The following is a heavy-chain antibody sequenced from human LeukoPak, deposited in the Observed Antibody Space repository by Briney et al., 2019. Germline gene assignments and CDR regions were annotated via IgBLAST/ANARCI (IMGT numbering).Heavy chain of an antibody. CDR2: IWHDVSKK. J-gene: IGHJ4*02. Sequence: PGGSLRLSCAPSGFTLSTYGMYWVRQAPGKGLEWVAVIWHDVSKKYYADSVKGQFTISRDNSKNTLYLQMNSLRAEDTAVYYCARDLAAAASDWGQGTLVTVSS. V-gene: IGHV3-33*01. CDR3: ARDLAAAASD. D-gene: IGHD2-2*01. CDR1: GFTLSTYG.